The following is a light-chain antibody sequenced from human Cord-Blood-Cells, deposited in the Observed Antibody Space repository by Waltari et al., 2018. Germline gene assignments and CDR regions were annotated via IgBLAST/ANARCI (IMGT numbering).Light chain of an antibody. CDR2: LGS. J-gene: IGKJ2*01. CDR1: QSLLHSNGYNY. V-gene: IGKV2-28*01. CDR3: MQALQTPYT. Sequence: DIVVAQLLLSLPGTPPQAASIACMPSQSLLHSNGYNYLDWYLQKPGQSPQLLIYLGSNRASGVPDRFSGSGSGTDFTLKISRVEAEDVGVYYCMQALQTPYTFGQGTKLEIK.